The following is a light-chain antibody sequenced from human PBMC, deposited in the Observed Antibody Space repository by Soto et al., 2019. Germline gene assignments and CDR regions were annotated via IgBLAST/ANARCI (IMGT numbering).Light chain of an antibody. Sequence: QAVVTLQPSLTVSPGGTVTLTCGSSTGDVTSGRSPYWFQKKPGQAPRTLIYETTKKHSWTPARFSGSLLGGQAALTLSGAQPEDEADYFCLLSFPRARRIFGGGTKLTVL. CDR2: ETT. CDR1: TGDVTSGRS. J-gene: IGLJ2*01. CDR3: LLSFPRARRI. V-gene: IGLV7-46*01.